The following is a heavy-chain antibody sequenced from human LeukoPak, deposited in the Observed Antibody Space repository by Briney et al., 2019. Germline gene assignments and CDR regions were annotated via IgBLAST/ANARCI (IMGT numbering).Heavy chain of an antibody. V-gene: IGHV4-59*12. CDR1: GGSISSYY. J-gene: IGHJ4*02. Sequence: SETLSLTCTVSGGSISSYYWSWIRQPPGKGLEWIGYIYYSGSTNYNPSLKSRVTMSVDTSKNQFSLKLSSVTAADTAVYYCARERYDGSTDYWGQGTLVTVSS. D-gene: IGHD1-26*01. CDR3: ARERYDGSTDY. CDR2: IYYSGST.